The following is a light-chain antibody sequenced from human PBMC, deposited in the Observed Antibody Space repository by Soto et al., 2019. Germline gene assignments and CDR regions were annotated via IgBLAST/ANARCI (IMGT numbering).Light chain of an antibody. J-gene: IGKJ1*01. CDR2: AES. V-gene: IGKV1-39*01. Sequence: DIQMTQSPSSLSASVGDRVTITCRTSQSISDSLNWYQQKPGTAPKLLIYAESSLQSGVPSGFSGSGSGTDFTLTISSLQPEDFATYYCQQSYSTPWTFGQGTTVEIK. CDR1: QSISDS. CDR3: QQSYSTPWT.